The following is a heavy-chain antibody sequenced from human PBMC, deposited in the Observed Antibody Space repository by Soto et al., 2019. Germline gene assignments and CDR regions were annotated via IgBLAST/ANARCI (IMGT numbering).Heavy chain of an antibody. CDR3: ARGGTAETYYYYYGMDV. CDR2: ISAYNGNT. CDR1: GYTFTSYG. V-gene: IGHV1-18*04. Sequence: ASVEVSCRASGYTFTSYGISWVRQAPGQGREWMGWISAYNGNTNYAQKLQGRVTMTTDTSTSTAYMELRSLRSDDTAVYYCARGGTAETYYYYYGMDVWGQGTTVTVSS. D-gene: IGHD1-1*01. J-gene: IGHJ6*02.